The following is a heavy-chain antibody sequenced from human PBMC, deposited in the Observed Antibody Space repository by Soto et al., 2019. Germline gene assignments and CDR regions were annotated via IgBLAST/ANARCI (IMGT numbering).Heavy chain of an antibody. J-gene: IGHJ4*02. D-gene: IGHD1-26*01. CDR1: GFTFSSYA. Sequence: EVQLLESGGGLVQPGGSLRLSCAASGFTFSSYAMSWVRQAPGKGLEWVSGISASGGSTYYADSVKGRFTISRDKSKNPLYPQMDSLEGQDPAEYYCAKDSTWVSGSDSRGDFDYWGQGTLVTVSS. CDR2: ISASGGST. V-gene: IGHV3-23*01. CDR3: AKDSTWVSGSDSRGDFDY.